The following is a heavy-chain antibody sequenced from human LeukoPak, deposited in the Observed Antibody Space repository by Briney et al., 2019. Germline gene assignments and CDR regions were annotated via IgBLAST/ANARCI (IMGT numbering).Heavy chain of an antibody. D-gene: IGHD2-8*01. CDR2: IHNSGSA. CDR3: ARVNCTNGVCYNSRGWFDP. CDR1: GGSISSDC. J-gene: IGHJ5*02. V-gene: IGHV4-59*01. Sequence: SETLSLTCTVSGGSISSDCWSWIRQPPGKGLEWIGYIHNSGSANYNTSLKRRATISVEKSKNQFSLRLSSVTAADTAVYYCARVNCTNGVCYNSRGWFDPWGQGTLVTVSS.